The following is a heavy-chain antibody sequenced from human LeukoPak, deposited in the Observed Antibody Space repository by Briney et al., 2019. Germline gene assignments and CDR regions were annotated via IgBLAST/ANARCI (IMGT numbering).Heavy chain of an antibody. CDR3: AKEEGDTLGDY. J-gene: IGHJ4*02. D-gene: IGHD3-16*01. V-gene: IGHV3-30*02. CDR2: MRYDGNNK. Sequence: GGSLRLSCTTSGFTFSSYGMHWVRQAPGKGLEWVAFMRYDGNNKYYADSVKGRFTISRDNSKNTLYLQMNSLRSEDTAMYYCAKEEGDTLGDYWGQGTMVTVSS. CDR1: GFTFSSYG.